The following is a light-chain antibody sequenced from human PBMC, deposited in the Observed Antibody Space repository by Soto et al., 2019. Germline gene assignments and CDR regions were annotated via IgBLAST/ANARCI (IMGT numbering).Light chain of an antibody. CDR1: SSDVGNYIF. J-gene: IGLJ1*01. CDR3: SSYTDTKSLV. CDR2: DVT. Sequence: QSVLTQPASVSGSPGQSITISCTGTSSDVGNYIFVSWYRQHPGKAPKLMIYDVTKRPSGVPDRFSGSKSGNTASLTVSALQAEDEADYYCSSYTDTKSLVFGTGTKVTVL. V-gene: IGLV2-8*01.